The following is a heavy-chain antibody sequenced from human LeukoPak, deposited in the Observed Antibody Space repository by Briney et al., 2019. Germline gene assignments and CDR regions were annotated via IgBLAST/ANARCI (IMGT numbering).Heavy chain of an antibody. Sequence: GESLKISCKGSGYSFTSYWIGGVRQMPGKGLEWMGIIYPGDSDTRYSPSFQGQVTISADKSISTAYLQWSSLKASDTAMYYCARLGSSSTYGMDVWGQGTTVTVSS. V-gene: IGHV5-51*01. D-gene: IGHD6-6*01. J-gene: IGHJ6*02. CDR2: IYPGDSDT. CDR1: GYSFTSYW. CDR3: ARLGSSSTYGMDV.